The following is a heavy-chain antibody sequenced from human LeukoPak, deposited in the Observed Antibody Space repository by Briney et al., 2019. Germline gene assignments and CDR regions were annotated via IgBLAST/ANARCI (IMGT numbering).Heavy chain of an antibody. J-gene: IGHJ6*04. Sequence: GGSRRLSCSASGFSFSNYAMYWVRQAPGKGLEWVANIKQGGSEKYYVDSVKGRFTISRDNAKNSLYLQMNSRRAEDTAVYYCARDFGLRCSGGTCYSVYYYGMDVWGKGTTVTVSS. CDR3: ARDFGLRCSGGTCYSVYYYGMDV. V-gene: IGHV3-7*03. CDR1: GFSFSNYA. CDR2: IKQGGSEK. D-gene: IGHD2-15*01.